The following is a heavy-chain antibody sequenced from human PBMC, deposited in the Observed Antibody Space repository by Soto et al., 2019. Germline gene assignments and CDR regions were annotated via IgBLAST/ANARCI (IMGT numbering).Heavy chain of an antibody. CDR1: GYSFTSCW. V-gene: IGHV5-51*01. J-gene: IGHJ6*02. CDR2: IYPGDSDA. Sequence: GASLKISCQGPGYSFTSCWIGWVRQMPGKGLEWMGIIYPGDSDARYSPSFQDQATISADKSISTAYLQWSSLKASDAAMHYCVITLCRGGSCYLEDGLDVWGQGTTVTVSS. D-gene: IGHD2-15*01. CDR3: VITLCRGGSCYLEDGLDV.